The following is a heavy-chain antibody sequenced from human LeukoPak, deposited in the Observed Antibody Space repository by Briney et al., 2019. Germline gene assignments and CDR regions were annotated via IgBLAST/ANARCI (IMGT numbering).Heavy chain of an antibody. D-gene: IGHD3-22*01. Sequence: PSETLSLTCTVSGASITSISDYWGWFRQPPGKGLEWIGSIRYSGTTYHSPSLRSRLTISIDTSKNQFSLKLSSVTAADTAVYHCARHYYGSDVWGYYFDNWGQGTLVAVSS. CDR2: IRYSGTT. CDR3: ARHYYGSDVWGYYFDN. J-gene: IGHJ4*02. CDR1: GASITSISDY. V-gene: IGHV4-39*01.